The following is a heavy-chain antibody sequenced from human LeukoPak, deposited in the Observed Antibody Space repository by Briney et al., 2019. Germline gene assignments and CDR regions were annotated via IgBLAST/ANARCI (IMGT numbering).Heavy chain of an antibody. Sequence: SETLSLTCAVSGGSITRGSYYWTWIRQPAGKALEWIGHVFTSGNTNYNPSLKGRVTISIETSKSQFSLDLNSVTAADTAVYYCARGTGSLFYWGHGILVTVSS. CDR3: ARGTGSLFY. D-gene: IGHD3-10*01. V-gene: IGHV4-61*09. CDR2: VFTSGNT. CDR1: GGSITRGSYY. J-gene: IGHJ4*01.